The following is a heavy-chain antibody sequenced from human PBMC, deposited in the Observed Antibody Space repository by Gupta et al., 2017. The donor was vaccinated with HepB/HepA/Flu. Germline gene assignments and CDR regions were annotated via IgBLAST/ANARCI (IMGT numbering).Heavy chain of an antibody. J-gene: IGHJ4*02. CDR2: INHSGST. V-gene: IGHV4-34*01. CDR3: ARFFMVRGVGFDY. CDR1: GGSFSGYY. Sequence: QVQLQQWGAGLLKPSETLSLTCAVYGGSFSGYYWSWIRQPPGKGLEWIGEINHSGSTNYNPSLKSRVTISVDTSKNQFSLKLSSVTAADTAVYYCARFFMVRGVGFDYWGQGTLVTVSS. D-gene: IGHD3-10*01.